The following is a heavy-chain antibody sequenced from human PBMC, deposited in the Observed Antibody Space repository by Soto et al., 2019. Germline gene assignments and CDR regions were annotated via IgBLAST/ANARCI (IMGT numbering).Heavy chain of an antibody. D-gene: IGHD3-9*01. CDR3: ARLDRYFDWLPTNYGMDV. V-gene: IGHV4-39*01. CDR2: IYYSGST. CDR1: GGSISSSSYY. J-gene: IGHJ6*02. Sequence: PSDTLSLTCTVSGGSISSSSYYWGWIRQPPGKGLEWIGSIYYSGSTYYNPSLKSRVTISVDTSKNQFSLKLSSVTAADTAVYYCARLDRYFDWLPTNYGMDVWGQGTTVNVSS.